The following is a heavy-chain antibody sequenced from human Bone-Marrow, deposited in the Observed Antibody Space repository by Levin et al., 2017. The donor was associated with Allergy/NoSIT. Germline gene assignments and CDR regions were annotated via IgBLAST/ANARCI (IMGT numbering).Heavy chain of an antibody. Sequence: QPGGSLRLSCITSGFTFGDYAFSWVRQAPGKGLEWVGFIRSTPNGGTTEYAASVKDKFTISRDDSKNITYLQMNSLKTEDTAVYYCTRSAARLRWGQGTLVTVSS. D-gene: IGHD6-6*01. CDR2: IRSTPNGGTT. CDR3: TRSAARLR. J-gene: IGHJ4*02. V-gene: IGHV3-49*04. CDR1: GFTFGDYA.